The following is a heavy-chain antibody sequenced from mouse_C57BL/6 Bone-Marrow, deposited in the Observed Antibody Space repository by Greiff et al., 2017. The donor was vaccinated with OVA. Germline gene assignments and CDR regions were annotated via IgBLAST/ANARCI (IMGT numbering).Heavy chain of an antibody. Sequence: DVKLQESGEGLVKPGGSLKLSCAASGFTFSSYAMSWVRQTPEKRLEWVAYISSGGDYIYYADTVKGRFTISRDNARNTLYLQMSSLKSEDTAMYYCTRDNYYGNRPYAMDYWGQGTSVTVSS. CDR2: ISSGGDYI. V-gene: IGHV5-9-1*02. J-gene: IGHJ4*01. CDR1: GFTFSSYA. D-gene: IGHD2-1*01. CDR3: TRDNYYGNRPYAMDY.